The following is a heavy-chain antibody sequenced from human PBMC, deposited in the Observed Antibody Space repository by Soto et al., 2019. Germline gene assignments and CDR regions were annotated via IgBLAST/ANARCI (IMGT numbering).Heavy chain of an antibody. CDR1: GGSINNYY. Sequence: SETLSLTCTVSGGSINNYYYSWIRQPPGKGLEWIGYIFYSGNTNSNPSLKSRLTISVDTSKNQFSLKLSSPIAADTAVYYCASGFGLDVWSQGSTVTVSS. J-gene: IGHJ6*02. V-gene: IGHV4-59*01. CDR2: IFYSGNT. CDR3: ASGFGLDV.